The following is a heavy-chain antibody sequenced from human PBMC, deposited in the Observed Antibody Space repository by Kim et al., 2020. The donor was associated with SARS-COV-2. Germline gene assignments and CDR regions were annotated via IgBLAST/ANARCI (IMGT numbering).Heavy chain of an antibody. J-gene: IGHJ5*02. CDR1: GFILSSQA. D-gene: IGHD6-13*01. Sequence: GGSLRLSCTASGFILSSQAMSWVRQAPGKGLEWVSAIRSSTDATYYADFAKGRFSISRDNSKNTLYLEMSSLRADDTAVYYCAKNPGYTSTPESWGQGTLVSVSS. V-gene: IGHV3-23*01. CDR3: AKNPGYTSTPES. CDR2: IRSSTDAT.